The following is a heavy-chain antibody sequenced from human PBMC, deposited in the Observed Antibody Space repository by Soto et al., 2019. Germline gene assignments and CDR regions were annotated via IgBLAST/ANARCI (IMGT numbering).Heavy chain of an antibody. V-gene: IGHV2-5*02. Sequence: SGPTLVKPTQTLTLTCTFSGFALTTTGMGVAWIRQPPGKALEWLAMRYWDDDKRYSPSLKSRLTITKDTSKDQVVLVMTNMDPVDTATYYCAHSEAAHGPLGTWGQGTLVTVSS. J-gene: IGHJ5*02. CDR2: RYWDDDK. CDR1: GFALTTTGMG. D-gene: IGHD6-25*01. CDR3: AHSEAAHGPLGT.